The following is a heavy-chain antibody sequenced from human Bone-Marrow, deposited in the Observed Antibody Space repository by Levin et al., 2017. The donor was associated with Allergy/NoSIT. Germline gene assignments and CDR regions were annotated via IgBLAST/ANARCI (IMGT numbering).Heavy chain of an antibody. CDR1: GFIFDGYG. Sequence: GGSLRLSCDASGFIFDGYGMSWVRQVPGKGLEWVSSINWNGGNIGYADSVKGRFTISRDNTKNSLYLAMNRLRVDDTAVYYCARENYYESNGYPPGIFDYWGRGTLVTVSS. J-gene: IGHJ4*02. D-gene: IGHD3-22*01. V-gene: IGHV3-20*04. CDR2: INWNGGNI. CDR3: ARENYYESNGYPPGIFDY.